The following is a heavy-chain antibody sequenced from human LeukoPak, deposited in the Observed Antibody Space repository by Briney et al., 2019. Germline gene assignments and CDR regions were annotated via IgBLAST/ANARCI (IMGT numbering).Heavy chain of an antibody. J-gene: IGHJ4*02. Sequence: SETLSLTCTVSGGSISSSSYYWGWIRQPPGKGLEWIGSIYYSGSTYYNPSLKSRVTISVDTSKNQFSLKLGSVTAADTAVYYCARGRDTAMVLFPVDYWGQGTLVTVSS. V-gene: IGHV4-39*01. D-gene: IGHD5-18*01. CDR1: GGSISSSSYY. CDR3: ARGRDTAMVLFPVDY. CDR2: IYYSGST.